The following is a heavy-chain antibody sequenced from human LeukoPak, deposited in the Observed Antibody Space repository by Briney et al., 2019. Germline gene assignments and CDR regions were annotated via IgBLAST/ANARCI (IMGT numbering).Heavy chain of an antibody. CDR1: GYTFTSYG. CDR2: ISAYNGNT. D-gene: IGHD4-17*01. J-gene: IGHJ3*02. CDR3: ARDGPTVISNHAFDI. V-gene: IGHV1-18*01. Sequence: GASVKVSCKASGYTFTSYGISWVRQAPGQGLEWMGWISAYNGNTNYAQKLQGRVTMTTDTSTSTAYMELRSLRSDDTAVYYCARDGPTVISNHAFDIWGQGTMATVSS.